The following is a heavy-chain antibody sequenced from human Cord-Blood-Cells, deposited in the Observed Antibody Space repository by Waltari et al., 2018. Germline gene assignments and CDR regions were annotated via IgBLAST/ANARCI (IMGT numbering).Heavy chain of an antibody. D-gene: IGHD1-26*01. V-gene: IGHV1-24*01. CDR2: FEPESGET. CDR3: ATLGGISGSYYYYYYMDV. J-gene: IGHJ6*03. CDR1: GYTLTELS. Sequence: QVQLVQSGAEVKKPGASVKVSCKVSGYTLTELSMHWVRQAPGKGLEWMGGFEPESGETIYEQKFQGRVTMTEDTSTDTAYMELSSLRSEDTAVYYCATLGGISGSYYYYYYMDVWGKGTTVTVSS.